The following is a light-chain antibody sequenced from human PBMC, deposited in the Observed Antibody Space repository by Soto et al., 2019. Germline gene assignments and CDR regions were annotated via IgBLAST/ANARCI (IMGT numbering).Light chain of an antibody. CDR3: SSYTSSSTPG. J-gene: IGLJ1*01. CDR2: DVS. V-gene: IGLV2-14*01. CDR1: SSDVGGYNY. Sequence: QSALTQPASVSGSPGQSNTISCTGTSSDVGGYNYVSWYQQHPGKAPKLMIYDVSNRPSGVSNRFSGSKSGNTASLTISGLQAEDEADYYCSSYTSSSTPGFGTGTKLTVL.